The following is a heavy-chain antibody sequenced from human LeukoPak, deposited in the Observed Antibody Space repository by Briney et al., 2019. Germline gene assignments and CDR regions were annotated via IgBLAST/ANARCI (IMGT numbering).Heavy chain of an antibody. CDR3: ATGFYFDTSGLLMH. V-gene: IGHV1-46*01. D-gene: IGHD3-22*01. J-gene: IGHJ4*02. Sequence: ASVKVSCKASGYTFTNYSMHWVRQAPGQGREWMGIINTSVGSTNYAQKFQGRVTMTRDTSTTTVYMELSSLRSEDTAVYYCATGFYFDTSGLLMHWGQGTLVTVSS. CDR2: INTSVGST. CDR1: GYTFTNYS.